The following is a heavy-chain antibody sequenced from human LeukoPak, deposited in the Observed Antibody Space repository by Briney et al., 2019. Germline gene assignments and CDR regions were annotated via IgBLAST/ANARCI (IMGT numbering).Heavy chain of an antibody. D-gene: IGHD3-16*01. CDR2: ISYDGSSK. Sequence: GGSLRLSCAASGFTLSSHGMHWVRQAPGKGLEWVAVISYDGSSKYYADSVKGRVTISRDNSKNTLYLQMNSLRAEGTAVYYCAKGPGGGTPLEYSYGMEVWGQGTTVTVSS. V-gene: IGHV3-30*18. CDR3: AKGPGGGTPLEYSYGMEV. J-gene: IGHJ6*02. CDR1: GFTLSSHG.